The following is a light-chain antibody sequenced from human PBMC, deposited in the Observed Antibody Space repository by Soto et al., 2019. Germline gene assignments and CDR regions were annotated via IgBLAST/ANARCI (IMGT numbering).Light chain of an antibody. CDR2: LGS. CDR1: QSLLFSNGYNY. CDR3: MQGVQTPFT. Sequence: DIVMTQSPLSLPVTPGEPASISCRSSQSLLFSNGYNYLDWYLQKPGQSPQLLISLGSNRAPGVPDRFSGSGSGTDFKLKISRVEAEDVGVYYCMQGVQTPFTFGPGTKVDIK. J-gene: IGKJ3*01. V-gene: IGKV2-28*01.